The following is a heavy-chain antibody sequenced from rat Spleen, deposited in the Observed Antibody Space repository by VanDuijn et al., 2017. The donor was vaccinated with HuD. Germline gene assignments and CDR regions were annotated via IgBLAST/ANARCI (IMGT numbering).Heavy chain of an antibody. J-gene: IGHJ2*01. V-gene: IGHV5-58*01. Sequence: EVQLVESGGGLVQPGRSLKLSCAASGFTFSSNWLNWIRQAPGRGLEWVASITNTGGGTYYPDSVKGRFTISRDNAENTVYLQMNSLRSEDTATYYCAVSGYGYWGQGVMVTVSS. CDR3: AVSGYGY. CDR2: ITNTGGGT. D-gene: IGHD4-3*01. CDR1: GFTFSSNW.